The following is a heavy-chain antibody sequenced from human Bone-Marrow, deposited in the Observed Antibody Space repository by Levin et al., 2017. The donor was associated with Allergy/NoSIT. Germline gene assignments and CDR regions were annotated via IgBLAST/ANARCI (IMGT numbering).Heavy chain of an antibody. V-gene: IGHV3-53*01. CDR1: GFTVSSNY. CDR3: ARDDGRSSWTYFDY. D-gene: IGHD6-13*01. J-gene: IGHJ4*02. Sequence: AGGSLRLSCAASGFTVSSNYMSWVRQAPGKGLEWVSVIYSGGSTYYADSVKGRFTISRDNSKNTLYLQMNSLRAEDTAVYYCARDDGRSSWTYFDYWGQGTLVTVSS. CDR2: IYSGGST.